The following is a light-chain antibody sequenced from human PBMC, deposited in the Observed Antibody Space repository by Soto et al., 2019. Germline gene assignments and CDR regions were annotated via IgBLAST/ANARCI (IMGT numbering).Light chain of an antibody. J-gene: IGKJ1*01. CDR1: QTISSW. Sequence: DIQMPQSPPTLSGSVGVRVTITCRASQTISSWLAWYQQKPGKAPKLLIYKASTLKSGVPSRFSGSGSGTEFTLTISSLQPDDFATYYCQHYNSYSEAFGQGTNVDI. V-gene: IGKV1-5*03. CDR2: KAS. CDR3: QHYNSYSEA.